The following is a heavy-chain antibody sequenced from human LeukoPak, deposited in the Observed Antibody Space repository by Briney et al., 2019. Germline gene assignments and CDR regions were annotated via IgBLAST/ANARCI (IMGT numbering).Heavy chain of an antibody. V-gene: IGHV3-23*01. CDR3: AKADRGWGVITKD. CDR1: GFTFSTYA. J-gene: IGHJ4*02. D-gene: IGHD3-10*01. Sequence: GGSLRLSSAASGFTFSTYAMSWVRQAPGKGLEWVSAIGGSGDFTYYAEYVRGRFTISRDNSEKTLYLQMNSLRAEDTAVYYCAKADRGWGVITKDWGQGTLVTVSS. CDR2: IGGSGDFT.